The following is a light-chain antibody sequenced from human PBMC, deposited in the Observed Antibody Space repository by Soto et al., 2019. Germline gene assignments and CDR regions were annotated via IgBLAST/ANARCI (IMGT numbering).Light chain of an antibody. CDR1: QGISSY. Sequence: DIQLTRSPSFLSASVGDRVTITCRASQGISSYLAWYQQKPGKAPKLLIYASSTLQSGVPSRFSGSGSGTEFPLTISSLQPEDFATYYCQQLNSYPSMTFGQGTRLEIK. CDR2: ASS. CDR3: QQLNSYPSMT. J-gene: IGKJ5*01. V-gene: IGKV1-9*01.